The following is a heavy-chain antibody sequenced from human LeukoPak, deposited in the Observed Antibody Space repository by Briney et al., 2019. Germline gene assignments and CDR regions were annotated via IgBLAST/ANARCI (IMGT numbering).Heavy chain of an antibody. Sequence: PSETLSLTCTVSGGSISSYYWSWIRQPPGKGLEWIGYIYYSGSTNYKPSLKSRVTISVDTSKNQFSLKLSSVTAADTAVYYCARRGGGGSLRKNWFDPWGQGTLVTVSS. V-gene: IGHV4-59*12. CDR3: ARRGGGGSLRKNWFDP. CDR1: GGSISSYY. CDR2: IYYSGST. D-gene: IGHD1-26*01. J-gene: IGHJ5*02.